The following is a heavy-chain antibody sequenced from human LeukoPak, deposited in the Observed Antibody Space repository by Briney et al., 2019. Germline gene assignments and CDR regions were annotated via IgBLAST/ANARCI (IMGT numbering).Heavy chain of an antibody. Sequence: GGSLRLSCAASGFTFSSYSMNWVRQAPGKGLEWVSYISSSSSTIYYADSVKGRFTVSRDNAMSSLYLQMNSLRAEDTAVYYCARAYYYYDSSAFDHWGLGTLVTVSS. CDR2: ISSSSSTI. V-gene: IGHV3-48*04. CDR3: ARAYYYYDSSAFDH. J-gene: IGHJ4*02. D-gene: IGHD3-22*01. CDR1: GFTFSSYS.